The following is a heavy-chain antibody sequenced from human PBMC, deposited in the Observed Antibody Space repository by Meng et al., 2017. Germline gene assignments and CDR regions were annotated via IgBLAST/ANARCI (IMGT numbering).Heavy chain of an antibody. Sequence: GESLKISCAASGFTFSSYWMSWVRQAPGKGLEWVANIKQDGSEKYYVDSVKGRFTISRDNAKNSLYLKMNSLRAEDAALYYCAKDSVRYCSGSRCYSIRTWGQGTLVTVSS. CDR2: IKQDGSEK. CDR1: GFTFSSYW. D-gene: IGHD2-15*01. V-gene: IGHV3-7*03. CDR3: AKDSVRYCSGSRCYSIRT. J-gene: IGHJ4*02.